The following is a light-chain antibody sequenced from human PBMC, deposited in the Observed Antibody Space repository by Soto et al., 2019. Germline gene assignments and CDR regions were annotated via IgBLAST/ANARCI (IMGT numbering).Light chain of an antibody. CDR3: HQYGNSPPT. Sequence: EIVLTQSPGTLSLSPGERATLSCRASQSVGFTFITWYQQIPGQAPRLLIYAASSRASGIPDSFSGCGSGTYFNLTISRLEPEDFAVSYCHQYGNSPPTFGGGTKVEIK. J-gene: IGKJ4*01. V-gene: IGKV3-20*01. CDR2: AAS. CDR1: QSVGFTF.